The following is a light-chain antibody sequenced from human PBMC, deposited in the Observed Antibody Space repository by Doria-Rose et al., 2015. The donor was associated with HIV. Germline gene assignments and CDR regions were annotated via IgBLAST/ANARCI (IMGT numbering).Light chain of an antibody. CDR3: HQYGTSWT. Sequence: TQSPGTLSLSPGERATLSCRASQSFSSTYLAWYQQKPGQAPSLLIYDGYTRATGIQDRFSASGSGTDFTLTINRLEPEDFALYYCHQYGTSWTFGQGTKVEI. V-gene: IGKV3-20*01. J-gene: IGKJ1*01. CDR2: DGY. CDR1: QSFSSTY.